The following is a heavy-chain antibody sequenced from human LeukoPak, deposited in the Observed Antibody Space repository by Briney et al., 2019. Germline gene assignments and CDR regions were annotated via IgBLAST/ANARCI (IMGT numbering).Heavy chain of an antibody. V-gene: IGHV3-23*01. Sequence: GGTLRLSCAASGFTFSSYGMSWVRQAPGKGLEWVSAISGSGGSTYYADSVKGRFTISRDNSKNTLYLQMNSLRAEDTAVYYCAKDPTFIVVVPAAIDWFDPWGQGTLVTVSS. CDR3: AKDPTFIVVVPAAIDWFDP. D-gene: IGHD2-2*01. J-gene: IGHJ5*02. CDR1: GFTFSSYG. CDR2: ISGSGGST.